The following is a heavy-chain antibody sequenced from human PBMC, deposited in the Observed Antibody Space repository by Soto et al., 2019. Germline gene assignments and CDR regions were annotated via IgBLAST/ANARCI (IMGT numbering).Heavy chain of an antibody. V-gene: IGHV4-4*07. CDR1: GASMPASP. J-gene: IGHJ5*02. CDR2: VHSSGIT. D-gene: IGHD6-13*01. Sequence: SETLSLTCTVSGASMPASPWSCIRKPAGKGLEWIGHVHSSGITNSKPPPKSRVTMSVDPSKNQFALRLMSVTAADTAVYYCARDQGVAAAGITWFDPWGQASRVTVSS. CDR3: ARDQGVAAAGITWFDP.